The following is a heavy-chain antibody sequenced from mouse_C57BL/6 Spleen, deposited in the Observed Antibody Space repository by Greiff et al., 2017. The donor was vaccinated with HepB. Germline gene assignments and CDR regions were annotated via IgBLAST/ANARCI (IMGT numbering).Heavy chain of an antibody. CDR2: IDPSDSYT. D-gene: IGHD3-2*02. CDR3: ARGIAQATWFAY. J-gene: IGHJ3*01. V-gene: IGHV1-69*01. CDR1: GYTFTSYW. Sequence: VQLQQSGAELVMPGASVKLSCKASGYTFTSYWMHWVKQRPGQGLEWIGEIDPSDSYTNYNQKFKGKSTLTVDKSSSTAYMQLSSLTSEDSAVYYCARGIAQATWFAYWGQGTLVTVSA.